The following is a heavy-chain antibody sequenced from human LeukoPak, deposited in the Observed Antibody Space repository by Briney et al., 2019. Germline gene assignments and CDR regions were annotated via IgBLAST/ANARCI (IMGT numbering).Heavy chain of an antibody. V-gene: IGHV3-11*04. CDR2: ISSSGSTI. J-gene: IGHJ4*02. CDR1: GFTFSDYY. D-gene: IGHD6-13*01. Sequence: KPGGSLRLSCAASGFTFSDYYMSWIRQAPGKGLEWVSYISSSGSTIYYADSVKGRFSSSRDNAKNSLYLQMNSLRAEDSAVYYCARDSIAAAGIDYWGQGTLVTVSS. CDR3: ARDSIAAAGIDY.